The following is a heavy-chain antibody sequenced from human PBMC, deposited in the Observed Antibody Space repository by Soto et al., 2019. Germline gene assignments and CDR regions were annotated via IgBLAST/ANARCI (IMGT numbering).Heavy chain of an antibody. CDR2: ISSGSAYI. J-gene: IGHJ5*02. CDR3: ARDQGGSYDSWFDP. Sequence: EVQVVESGGGLVKPGGSLRLSCTFTFSMYSMNWVRQAPGKGLEWVVSISSGSAYIKYAESVKGRFTISRDNAKNSLHLQMNSLRAEDTAIYHCARDQGGSYDSWFDPWGQGTLVTVSS. CDR1: TFSMYS. D-gene: IGHD1-26*01. V-gene: IGHV3-21*06.